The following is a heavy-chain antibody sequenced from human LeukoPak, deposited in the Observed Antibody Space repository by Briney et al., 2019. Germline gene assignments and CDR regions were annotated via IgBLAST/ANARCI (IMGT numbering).Heavy chain of an antibody. CDR2: IYPGDSDT. V-gene: IGHV5-51*01. CDR3: ARATYDYGDYLDAFDI. Sequence: GESLKISCMGSGYSFTSYWIGWVRQMPGKGLEWMGIIYPGDSDTRYSPSFQGQVTISADKSISTAYLQWSSLKASDTAMYYCARATYDYGDYLDAFDIWGQGTMVTVSS. J-gene: IGHJ3*02. CDR1: GYSFTSYW. D-gene: IGHD4-17*01.